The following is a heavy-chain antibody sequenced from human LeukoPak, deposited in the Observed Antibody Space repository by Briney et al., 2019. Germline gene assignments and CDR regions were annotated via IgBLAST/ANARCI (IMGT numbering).Heavy chain of an antibody. V-gene: IGHV4-30-4*01. CDR3: ARGTSGAGYYYYGMDV. D-gene: IGHD4-17*01. J-gene: IGHJ6*02. CDR2: IYYSGST. Sequence: PSQTLSLTRTVSGGSISSGDYYWSWIRQPPGKGLEWIGYIYYSGSTYYNPSLKSRVTISVDTSKNQFSLKLRSVTAADTAVYYCARGTSGAGYYYYGMDVWGQGTTVTVSS. CDR1: GGSISSGDYY.